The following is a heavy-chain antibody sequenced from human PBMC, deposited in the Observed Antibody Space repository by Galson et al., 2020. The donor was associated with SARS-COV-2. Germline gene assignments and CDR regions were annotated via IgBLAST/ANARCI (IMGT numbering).Heavy chain of an antibody. V-gene: IGHV3-11*01. CDR2: IGTGGSTT. D-gene: IGHD3-10*01. J-gene: IGHJ6*02. CDR3: ATRGGSKPV. Sequence: GGSLRLSCAASGFILSDYYMSWIRQAPGKGLEWVSYIGTGGSTTYYADTVKGRSTISRDNAKKALYLQMKSLRAEDPAGYYCATRGGSKPVWGQGTTVTGSS. CDR1: GFILSDYY.